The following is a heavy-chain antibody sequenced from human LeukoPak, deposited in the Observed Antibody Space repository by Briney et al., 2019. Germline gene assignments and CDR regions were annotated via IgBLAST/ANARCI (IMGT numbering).Heavy chain of an antibody. Sequence: PSETLSLTCTVSGGSISSYYWSWIRRPPGKGLEWIGYIYYSGSTNYNPSLTSRVTISVDTSKNQFSLKLSSVTAADVAVYYCARWWLIKGFDYWGQGTLVTVSS. CDR3: ARWWLIKGFDY. J-gene: IGHJ4*02. CDR1: GGSISSYY. D-gene: IGHD6-19*01. V-gene: IGHV4-59*01. CDR2: IYYSGST.